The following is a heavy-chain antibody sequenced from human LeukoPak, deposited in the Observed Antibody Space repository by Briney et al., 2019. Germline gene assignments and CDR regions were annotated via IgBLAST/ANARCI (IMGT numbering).Heavy chain of an antibody. CDR3: ARHYDFWSNYHYYYHGMDV. CDR2: IYYSGST. Sequence: SETLSLTCTVSGGSITSSNYYWGWIRQPPGKGLEWIGSIYYSGSTYYNPSLKSRVAMSVDTSKNQFSLKLSSVTAVDTAVYFCARHYDFWSNYHYYYHGMDVWGQGTTVTVSS. J-gene: IGHJ6*02. V-gene: IGHV4-39*01. D-gene: IGHD3-3*01. CDR1: GGSITSSNYY.